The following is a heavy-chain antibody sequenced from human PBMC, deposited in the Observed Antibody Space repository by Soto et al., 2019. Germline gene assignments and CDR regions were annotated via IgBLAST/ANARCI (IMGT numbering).Heavy chain of an antibody. CDR2: ISSSSSYI. V-gene: IGHV3-21*01. J-gene: IGHJ4*02. D-gene: IGHD6-19*01. CDR1: GFTFSSYS. Sequence: AGGSLRLSCAASGFTFSSYSMNWVRQAPGKGLEWVSSISSSSSYIYYADSVKGRFTISRDNAKNSLYLQMNSLRAEDTAVYYCAKDLSGSGWYRDYYFDYWGQGTLVTVSS. CDR3: AKDLSGSGWYRDYYFDY.